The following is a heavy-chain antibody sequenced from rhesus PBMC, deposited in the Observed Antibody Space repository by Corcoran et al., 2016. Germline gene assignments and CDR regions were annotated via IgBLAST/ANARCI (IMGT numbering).Heavy chain of an antibody. V-gene: IGHV4S18*01. D-gene: IGHD4-29*01. CDR1: GGSISSSNW. CDR3: ARGSYGSSYFDQ. Sequence: QVQLQESGQGLVKPSETRYLTCAVSGGSISSSNWWIWIRQTPGKGLEWIGGINSNTASTNYNPSLNNRVTISKATSKNQFSLNLSSLTAADTAVYYCARGSYGSSYFDQWGQGVLVTVSS. CDR2: INSNTAST. J-gene: IGHJ4*01.